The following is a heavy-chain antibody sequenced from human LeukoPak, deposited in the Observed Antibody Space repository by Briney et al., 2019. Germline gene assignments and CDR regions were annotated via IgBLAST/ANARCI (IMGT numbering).Heavy chain of an antibody. D-gene: IGHD3-22*01. J-gene: IGHJ4*02. Sequence: ASVKVSCKASGYTFTGYYMHWVRQAPGQGLEWMGWINPNSGGTNYAQKCQGRVTMTRDTSISTAYMELSRLRSDDTAVYYCASIYSSGYETDYWGQGTLVTVSS. CDR1: GYTFTGYY. CDR2: INPNSGGT. V-gene: IGHV1-2*02. CDR3: ASIYSSGYETDY.